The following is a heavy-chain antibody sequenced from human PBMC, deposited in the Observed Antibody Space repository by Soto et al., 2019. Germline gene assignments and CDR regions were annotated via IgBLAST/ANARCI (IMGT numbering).Heavy chain of an antibody. CDR2: ISGSGGST. J-gene: IGHJ4*02. Sequence: EVQLLESGGGLVQPGGSLRLSCAASGFTFSSYAMSWVRQAPGKGLEWVSAISGSGGSTYYADSVKGRFTISRDNSKNTLYLQMNSMRAEDTAVYYCAGRDYYGSGSYYYVFDYWGQGTLVTVSS. CDR1: GFTFSSYA. CDR3: AGRDYYGSGSYYYVFDY. D-gene: IGHD3-10*01. V-gene: IGHV3-23*01.